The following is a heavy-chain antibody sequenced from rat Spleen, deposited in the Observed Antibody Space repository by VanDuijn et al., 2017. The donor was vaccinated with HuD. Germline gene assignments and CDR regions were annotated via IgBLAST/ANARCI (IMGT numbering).Heavy chain of an antibody. Sequence: EVQLVESDGGLVQPGGSLKLSGAASGFTFSDYYMAWVRQAPTKGLGWVATISYDGRSTYDRDSVKGGFTISRDNAKSTQYLQMDSLRSEDTATYFCARHERINYGGFDYWGQGVMVTVSS. D-gene: IGHD1-11*01. CDR3: ARHERINYGGFDY. J-gene: IGHJ2*01. CDR2: ISYDGRST. CDR1: GFTFSDYY. V-gene: IGHV5-29*01.